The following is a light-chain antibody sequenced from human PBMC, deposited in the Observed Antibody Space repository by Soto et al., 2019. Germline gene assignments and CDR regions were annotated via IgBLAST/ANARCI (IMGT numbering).Light chain of an antibody. V-gene: IGLV1-44*01. CDR3: AAWDDSLNGPV. J-gene: IGLJ2*01. CDR2: RNN. CDR1: SSNIGSNT. Sequence: QPVLTQPPSASGTPGQRVTISCSGSSSNIGSNTVNWYQQLPGTAPKLLIYRNNQRPSGVPDRFSDSKSGTSASLAISGLQSGDEADYYCAAWDDSLNGPVFGGGTKLTVL.